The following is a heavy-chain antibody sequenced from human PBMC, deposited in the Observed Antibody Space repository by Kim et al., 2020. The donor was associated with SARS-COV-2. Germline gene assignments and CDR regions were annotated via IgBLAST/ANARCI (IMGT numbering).Heavy chain of an antibody. J-gene: IGHJ5*02. D-gene: IGHD3-16*01. CDR3: ARAGEGGWFDP. CDR2: ISSSSSYI. Sequence: GGSLRLSCAASGFTFSSYSMNWVRQAPGKGLEWVSSISSSSSYIYYADSVKGRFTISRDNAKNSLYLQMNSLRAEDTAVYYCARAGEGGWFDPWGQGTLVTVSS. V-gene: IGHV3-21*01. CDR1: GFTFSSYS.